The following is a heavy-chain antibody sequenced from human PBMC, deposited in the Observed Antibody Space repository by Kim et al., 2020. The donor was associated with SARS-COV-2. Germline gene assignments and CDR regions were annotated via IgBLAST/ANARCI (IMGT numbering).Heavy chain of an antibody. J-gene: IGHJ4*02. D-gene: IGHD6-13*01. CDR3: WASAAGGFDH. CDR2: IDPKKSYS. V-gene: IGHV5-10-1*01. CDR1: GYSFTTYW. Sequence: GESLKISCRGSGYSFTTYWIIWVRQLPGKGLEWMGRIDPKKSYSDYSDYSPSFQGHVTFSADRSINTAYLQWRSLKASDTAIYYCWASAAGGFDHWGRGTLVTVSS.